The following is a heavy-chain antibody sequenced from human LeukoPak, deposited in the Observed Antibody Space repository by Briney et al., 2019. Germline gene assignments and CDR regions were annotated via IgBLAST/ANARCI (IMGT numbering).Heavy chain of an antibody. CDR2: ISSSSNTI. CDR1: GFTFSSYS. V-gene: IGHV3-48*01. J-gene: IGHJ4*02. D-gene: IGHD1-26*01. Sequence: GGSLRLSCAASGFTFSSYSMNWVRQAPGKGLEWVSYISSSSNTIYYADSVKGRFTISRDNAKNSLYLQMNSLRAEDTAVYYCARNSMSGSFYATDSRGQGTLVTVSS. CDR3: ARNSMSGSFYATDS.